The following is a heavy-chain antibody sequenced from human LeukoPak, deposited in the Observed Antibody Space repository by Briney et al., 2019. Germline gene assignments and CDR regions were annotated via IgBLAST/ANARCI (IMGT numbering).Heavy chain of an antibody. CDR1: GYTFTNYY. D-gene: IGHD1-14*01. V-gene: IGHV1-2*02. Sequence: VASVKVSCKASGYTFTNYYIHWVRQAPGQGPEWMGWINPDSGGSEYGQKFQGRVTFTSDTSSTTIYMEVRSLKSDDTAVYYCARDMTGGIWARATSFDHWGQGTLVTVSS. J-gene: IGHJ4*02. CDR2: INPDSGGS. CDR3: ARDMTGGIWARATSFDH.